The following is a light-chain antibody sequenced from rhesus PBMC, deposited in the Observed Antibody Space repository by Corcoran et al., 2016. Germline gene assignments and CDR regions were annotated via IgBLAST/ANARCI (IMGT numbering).Light chain of an antibody. CDR3: QRGSNWSHS. J-gene: IGKJ2*01. CDR1: QSVSSR. CDR2: DAT. V-gene: IGKV3-17*02. Sequence: EIVMTQTPATLSLSPGERATLSCRTSQSVSSRLAWYQQKPGQAPRLLLLDATGRVPGAPERFSGSGCGTDCTLSISGLETEDVAVYFCQRGSNWSHSFAQGTKVEIK.